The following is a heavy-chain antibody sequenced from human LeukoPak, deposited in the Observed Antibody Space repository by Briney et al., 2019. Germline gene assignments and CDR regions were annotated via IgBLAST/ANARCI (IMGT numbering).Heavy chain of an antibody. D-gene: IGHD3-16*01. CDR1: GGSFSGYY. CDR2: INHSGST. CDR3: ARVRAMIPDY. V-gene: IGHV4-34*01. Sequence: SETLSLTCAVYGGSFSGYYWGWIRQPPGKGLEWIGEINHSGSTNYNPSLKSRVTISVDTSKNQFSLKLSSVTTADTAVYYCARVRAMIPDYWGQGTLVTVSS. J-gene: IGHJ4*02.